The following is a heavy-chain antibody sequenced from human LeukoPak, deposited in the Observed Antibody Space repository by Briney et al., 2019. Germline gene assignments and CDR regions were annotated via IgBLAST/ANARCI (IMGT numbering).Heavy chain of an antibody. V-gene: IGHV4-4*07. CDR3: ARDSSHGPYRITIFGGRGWFEP. CDR2: IYTSGST. J-gene: IGHJ5*02. Sequence: SETLSLTCTVSGGSISSYYWSWIRQPAGKGLEWIGRIYTSGSTNYNPSLKSRVTMSVDTSKNQFSLKLSSVTAADTAVYYCARDSSHGPYRITIFGGRGWFEPWGQGTLVTVSS. D-gene: IGHD3-3*01. CDR1: GGSISSYY.